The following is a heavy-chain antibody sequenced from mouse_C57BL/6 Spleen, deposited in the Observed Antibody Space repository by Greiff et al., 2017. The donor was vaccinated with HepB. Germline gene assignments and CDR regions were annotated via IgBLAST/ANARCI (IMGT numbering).Heavy chain of an antibody. CDR1: GYTFTSYW. V-gene: IGHV1-50*01. J-gene: IGHJ3*01. CDR2: IDPSDSYT. Sequence: QVQLQQPGAELVKPGASVKLSCKASGYTFTSYWMQWVKQRPGQGLEWIGEIDPSDSYTNYNQKFKGKATLTVDTSSSTAYMQLSSLTSEDSAVYYCARGDSSGHLFAYWGQGTLVTVSA. CDR3: ARGDSSGHLFAY. D-gene: IGHD3-2*02.